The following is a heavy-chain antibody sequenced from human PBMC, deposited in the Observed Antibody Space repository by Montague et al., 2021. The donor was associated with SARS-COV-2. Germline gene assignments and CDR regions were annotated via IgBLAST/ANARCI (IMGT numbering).Heavy chain of an antibody. CDR3: AKHLVPWYYFDY. Sequence: SLRLSCAASGFFFNSYVMSWVRQAPGKGLEWVSSISGGSETINYADSVKGRFTISRDRSKNTLYLQLNNLRADDAAVYYCAKHLVPWYYFDYWGQGTLVTASS. V-gene: IGHV3-23*01. D-gene: IGHD3-16*01. CDR1: GFFFNSYV. J-gene: IGHJ4*02. CDR2: ISGGSETI.